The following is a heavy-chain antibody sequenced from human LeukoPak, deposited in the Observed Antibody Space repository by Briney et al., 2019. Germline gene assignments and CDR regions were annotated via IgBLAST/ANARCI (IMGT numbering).Heavy chain of an antibody. D-gene: IGHD4-23*01. J-gene: IGHJ4*02. V-gene: IGHV3-74*01. CDR1: GFTFSSYR. CDR3: ARGRPHGNDY. CDR2: IKGDGSST. Sequence: PGGSLRLSCAASGFTFSSYRMHWVRQTPGKGLVWVSRIKGDGSSTTYADSVKGRFSISRDNAKNTLYLQMNSLRVEDTAVYYCARGRPHGNDYWGQGTLVTVSS.